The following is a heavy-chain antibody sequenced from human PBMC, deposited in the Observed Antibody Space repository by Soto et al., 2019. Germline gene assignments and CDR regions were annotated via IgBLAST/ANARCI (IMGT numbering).Heavy chain of an antibody. D-gene: IGHD1-26*01. CDR2: IYSGGST. CDR3: ARDSSAASGTYYSYY. CDR1: GFTVSSNY. Sequence: GGSLRLSCAASGFTVSSNYMSWVRQAPGKGLEWVSVIYSGGSTYYADSVKGRFTISRDNSKNTLYLQMNSLRAEDTAVYYCARDSSAASGTYYSYYWGQGTLVTVSS. J-gene: IGHJ4*02. V-gene: IGHV3-53*01.